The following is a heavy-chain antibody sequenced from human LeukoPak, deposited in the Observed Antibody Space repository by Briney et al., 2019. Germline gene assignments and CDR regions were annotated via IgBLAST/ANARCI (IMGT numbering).Heavy chain of an antibody. CDR1: GFTFSDYY. J-gene: IGHJ4*02. D-gene: IGHD3-22*01. CDR3: AKVVSAFMYYYDSSGYYGENYFDY. V-gene: IGHV3-11*01. Sequence: GSLRLSCAASGFTFSDYYMSWIRQAPGKGLEWVSYISSSGSTIYYADSVKGRFTISRDNAKNSLYLQMNSLRAEDTALYYCAKVVSAFMYYYDSSGYYGENYFDYWGQGTLVTVSS. CDR2: ISSSGSTI.